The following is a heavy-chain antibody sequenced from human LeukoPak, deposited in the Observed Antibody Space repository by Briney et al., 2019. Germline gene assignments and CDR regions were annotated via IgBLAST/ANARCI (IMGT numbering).Heavy chain of an antibody. J-gene: IGHJ4*02. V-gene: IGHV3-21*01. CDR2: ISSSSSYI. Sequence: GGSLRLSCAASGFTFSSYSMNWVRQAPGKGLEWVSSISSSSSYIYYADSVKGRFTISRDNAKNSLYLQMNSLRAEDTAVYYCARDGYSSGWSVDYWGQGTLVTVSS. CDR1: GFTFSSYS. D-gene: IGHD6-19*01. CDR3: ARDGYSSGWSVDY.